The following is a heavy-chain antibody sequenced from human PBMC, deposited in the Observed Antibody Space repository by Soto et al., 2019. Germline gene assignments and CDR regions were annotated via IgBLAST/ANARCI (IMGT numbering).Heavy chain of an antibody. CDR1: GFTFSNYW. D-gene: IGHD2-15*01. J-gene: IGHJ6*03. V-gene: IGHV3-74*01. CDR3: ARVDCVGGSCYSLAGSFYYYMDV. Sequence: EVQLVESGGGLVQPGGSLRLSCAASGFTFSNYWMYWVRQAPGKGLVWVSRTNSDGSTSSYADSVKGRFTISRDNAKTTLYLQMNSMRAEDTAVYSCARVDCVGGSCYSLAGSFYYYMDVWGKWTTV. CDR2: TNSDGSTS.